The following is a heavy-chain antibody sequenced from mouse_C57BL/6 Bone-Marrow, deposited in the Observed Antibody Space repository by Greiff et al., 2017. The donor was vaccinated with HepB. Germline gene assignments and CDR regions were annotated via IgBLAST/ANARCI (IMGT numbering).Heavy chain of an antibody. J-gene: IGHJ4*01. Sequence: VQLQQSGAELARPGASVKMSCKASGYTFTSYTMHWVKQRPGQGLEWIGYINPSSGYTKYNQKFKDKATLTADKSSSTAYMQLSSLTAEDSAVYYCARIGAYYSNYSYAMDYWGQGTSVTVSS. D-gene: IGHD2-5*01. CDR2: INPSSGYT. CDR1: GYTFTSYT. V-gene: IGHV1-4*01. CDR3: ARIGAYYSNYSYAMDY.